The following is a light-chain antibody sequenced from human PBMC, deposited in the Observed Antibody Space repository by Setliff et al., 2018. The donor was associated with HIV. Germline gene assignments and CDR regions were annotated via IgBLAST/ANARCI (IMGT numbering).Light chain of an antibody. J-gene: IGLJ1*01. CDR1: SSDVGGYSH. V-gene: IGLV2-14*03. Sequence: QSVLTQPASVSGSPGQSITISCTGTSSDVGGYSHVSWYQQHPGKAPKLMIYDVTNRPSGVSNRFSASKSGNTASLTISGLQAEDEADYYCTSYTRNTTYVFGTGTKVTVL. CDR2: DVT. CDR3: TSYTRNTTYV.